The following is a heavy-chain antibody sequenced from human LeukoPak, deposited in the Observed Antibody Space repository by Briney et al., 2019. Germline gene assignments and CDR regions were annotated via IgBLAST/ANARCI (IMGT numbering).Heavy chain of an antibody. Sequence: ASVKASCKASGYTFTSYGISWVRQAPGQGLEWMGWISAYNGNTNYAQKLQGRVTMTTDTSTSTAYMELRSLRSDDTAVYYCARDRPSYDILTGYYFAYYYYGMDVWGQGTTVTVSS. J-gene: IGHJ6*02. V-gene: IGHV1-18*01. CDR2: ISAYNGNT. CDR1: GYTFTSYG. CDR3: ARDRPSYDILTGYYFAYYYYGMDV. D-gene: IGHD3-9*01.